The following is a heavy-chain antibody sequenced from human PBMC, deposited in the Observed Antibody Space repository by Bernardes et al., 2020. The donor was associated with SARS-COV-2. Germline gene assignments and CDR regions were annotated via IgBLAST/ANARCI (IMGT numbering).Heavy chain of an antibody. Sequence: ASVKVSCKASGYTFTSYGISWVRQAPGQGLEWMGWISAYNGTTTYAQKLQGRVTMTTDTSTSTAYMELRSLRSDDTAVYYCARVGVMRGYDYVWGSYRLIDYWGQGTLVTVSS. CDR1: GYTFTSYG. CDR2: ISAYNGTT. V-gene: IGHV1-18*01. J-gene: IGHJ4*02. D-gene: IGHD3-16*02. CDR3: ARVGVMRGYDYVWGSYRLIDY.